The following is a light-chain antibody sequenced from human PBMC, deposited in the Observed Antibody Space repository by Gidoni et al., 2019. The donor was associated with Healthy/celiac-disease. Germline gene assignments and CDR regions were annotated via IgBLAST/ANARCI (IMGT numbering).Light chain of an antibody. CDR3: SSYTSSSAYV. CDR2: EVS. CDR1: SSDVGGYNY. V-gene: IGLV2-14*01. J-gene: IGLJ1*01. Sequence: QSALTQPASASGSPGPSITTPCTGTSSDVGGYNYVSWYHQHPGKAPKLMIYEVSNRPSGVSNRVAGSMSGNTASLTISGLQAEDEADYYCSSYTSSSAYVFGTGTKVTVL.